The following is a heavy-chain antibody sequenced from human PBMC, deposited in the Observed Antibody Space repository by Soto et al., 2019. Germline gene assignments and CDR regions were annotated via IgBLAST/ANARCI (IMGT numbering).Heavy chain of an antibody. CDR2: IYPGDSDT. V-gene: IGHV5-51*01. CDR1: GYRFTSYW. J-gene: IGHJ6*02. CDR3: ARHEDFGSYYPYGMDV. Sequence: GESLKISCKGSGYRFTSYWIAWVRQMPGEGLEWMGIIYPGDSDTRYSPSFQGQVTISADKSISTAYLQWSSLKASDTAMYYCARHEDFGSYYPYGMDVWGQGTTVTVSS. D-gene: IGHD1-26*01.